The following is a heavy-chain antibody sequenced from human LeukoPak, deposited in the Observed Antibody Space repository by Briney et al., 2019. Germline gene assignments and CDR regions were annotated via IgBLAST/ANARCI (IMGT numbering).Heavy chain of an antibody. D-gene: IGHD2-15*01. CDR2: INPDSGGT. Sequence: AASVKVSCKASGYTFTGYYMHWVRQAPGQGLEWMGWINPDSGGTNFAQKFQGRVTMTRDTYISTAYMERSRLRSDDTAVYYCARIYCSGGSCYSEDAFDIWGQGTMVTVSS. CDR3: ARIYCSGGSCYSEDAFDI. V-gene: IGHV1-2*02. J-gene: IGHJ3*02. CDR1: GYTFTGYY.